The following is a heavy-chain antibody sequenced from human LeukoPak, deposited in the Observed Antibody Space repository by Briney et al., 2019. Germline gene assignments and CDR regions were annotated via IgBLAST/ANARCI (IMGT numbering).Heavy chain of an antibody. Sequence: PGGSLRLSCAASGFTFSSYSMTWVRQAPGKGLEWVSSISSSSSYIYYADSVKGRFTISRDNAKNSLYLQMNSLRAEDTAVYYCAREKYDFWSGYYTSAYMDVWGKGTTVTVSS. CDR3: AREKYDFWSGYYTSAYMDV. CDR1: GFTFSSYS. CDR2: ISSSSSYI. V-gene: IGHV3-21*01. D-gene: IGHD3-3*01. J-gene: IGHJ6*03.